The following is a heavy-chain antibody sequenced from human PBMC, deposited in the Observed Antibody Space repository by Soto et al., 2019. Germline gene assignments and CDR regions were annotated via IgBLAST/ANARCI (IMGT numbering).Heavy chain of an antibody. CDR1: GGSFSGYY. D-gene: IGHD2-15*01. J-gene: IGHJ3*02. CDR3: ARDGVVVAATDAFDI. Sequence: SETLSLTCAVYGGSFSGYYWSWIRQPPGKGLEWIGEINHSGSTNYNPSLKSRVTISVDTSKNQFSLKLRSVTAADTAVYYCARDGVVVAATDAFDIWGQGTMVTVSS. V-gene: IGHV4-34*01. CDR2: INHSGST.